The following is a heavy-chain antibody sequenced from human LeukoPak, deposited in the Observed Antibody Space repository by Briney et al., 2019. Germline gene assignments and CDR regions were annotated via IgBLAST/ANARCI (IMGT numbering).Heavy chain of an antibody. J-gene: IGHJ3*02. CDR1: GGTFSSYA. CDR3: ARDPVTAEWELPADAFDI. CDR2: IIPILGIA. V-gene: IGHV1-69*04. Sequence: SVKVSCKASGGTFSSYAISWVRQAPGQXXEWMGRIIPILGIANYAQKFQGRVTITADKSTSTAYMELSSLRSEDTAVYYCARDPVTAEWELPADAFDIWGQGTMVTVSS. D-gene: IGHD1-26*01.